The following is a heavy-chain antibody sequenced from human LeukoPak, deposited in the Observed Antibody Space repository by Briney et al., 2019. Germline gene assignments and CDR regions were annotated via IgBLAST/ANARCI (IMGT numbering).Heavy chain of an antibody. D-gene: IGHD2-21*02. V-gene: IGHV3-74*01. CDR1: GFTFSSYG. Sequence: GGSLRLSCAASGFTFSSYGMNWVRQAPGKGLVWVSCINPDGSWTLHADSVKGRFAISRDYARNTLYLQMNSLGVEDTAMYYCARYEQRPGVTASDPWSQGTLVTVSS. CDR2: INPDGSWT. CDR3: ARYEQRPGVTASDP. J-gene: IGHJ5*02.